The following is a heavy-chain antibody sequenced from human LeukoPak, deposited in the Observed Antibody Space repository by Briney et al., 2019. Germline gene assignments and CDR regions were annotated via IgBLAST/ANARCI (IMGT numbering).Heavy chain of an antibody. J-gene: IGHJ6*02. D-gene: IGHD3-9*01. Sequence: SETLSLTCAVYGGSFSGYYWSWIRQPPGKGLEWIGEINHSGSTNYNPSLKSRVTISVDTSKNQFSLKLSSVTAADTAVYYCARDSSYDILTGNFYGMDVWGQGTTVTVSS. CDR3: ARDSSYDILTGNFYGMDV. CDR1: GGSFSGYY. V-gene: IGHV4-34*01. CDR2: INHSGST.